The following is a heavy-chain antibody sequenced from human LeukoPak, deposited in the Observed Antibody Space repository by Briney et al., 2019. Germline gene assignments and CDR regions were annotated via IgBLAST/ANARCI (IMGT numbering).Heavy chain of an antibody. CDR2: ISGSGGST. D-gene: IGHD1/OR15-1a*01. Sequence: PGGSLRLSCAASGFTFSSYAMSWVRQAPGKGLEWVSAISGSGGSTYYADSVKGRFTISRDNSKNTLYLQTNSLRAEDTAVYYCAKGGSKLDQPFDYWGQGTLVTVSS. V-gene: IGHV3-23*01. J-gene: IGHJ4*02. CDR1: GFTFSSYA. CDR3: AKGGSKLDQPFDY.